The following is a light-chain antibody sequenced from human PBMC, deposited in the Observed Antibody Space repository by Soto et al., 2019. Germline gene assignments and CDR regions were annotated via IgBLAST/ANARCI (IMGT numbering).Light chain of an antibody. CDR1: QSVSSY. CDR2: DAS. Sequence: EIVLTQSPATLSLSPGERATLSCRASQSVSSYLAWYQHKPGQAPRLLIYDASNRAHGIPARFSGSGSGTDFTLTITSLEPEDFAVYYCQQRSNWPITFSQGTRLEIK. J-gene: IGKJ5*01. CDR3: QQRSNWPIT. V-gene: IGKV3-11*01.